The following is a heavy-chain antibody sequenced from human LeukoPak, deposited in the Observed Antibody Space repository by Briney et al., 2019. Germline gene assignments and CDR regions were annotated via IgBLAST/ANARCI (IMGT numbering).Heavy chain of an antibody. CDR3: AKDHYTNVWPAFDP. CDR2: ISYDGSNK. Sequence: PGRSLRLSCAASGFTFSSYAMHWVRQAPGKGLDWVAVISYDGSNKYYADSVKGRFTISRDRSKNTLHLQMSSLRAEDTAVYYCAKDHYTNVWPAFDPWGQGDLVTVSS. D-gene: IGHD2-8*01. V-gene: IGHV3-30-3*01. CDR1: GFTFSSYA. J-gene: IGHJ5*02.